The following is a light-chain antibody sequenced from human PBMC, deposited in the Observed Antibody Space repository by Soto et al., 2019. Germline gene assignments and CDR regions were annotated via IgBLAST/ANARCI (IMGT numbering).Light chain of an antibody. CDR2: EVS. CDR3: FSYTSSGTYV. V-gene: IGLV2-14*01. Sequence: QSALTQPASVSGSPGQSITICCTGTSXDVGNYKYVSWYQQHPGKAPKLMIYEVSNRPSGVSNRFSGSKSGNTASLTISGLQAEDETDYYCFSYTSSGTYVFGTGTKVTVL. CDR1: SXDVGNYKY. J-gene: IGLJ1*01.